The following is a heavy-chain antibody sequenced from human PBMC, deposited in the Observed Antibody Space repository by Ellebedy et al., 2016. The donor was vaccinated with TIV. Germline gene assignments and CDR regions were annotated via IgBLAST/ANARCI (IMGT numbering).Heavy chain of an antibody. CDR2: IYYSGST. CDR3: ARCITIFGVVTDWFDP. J-gene: IGHJ5*02. V-gene: IGHV4-59*06. CDR1: GGSISSYY. D-gene: IGHD3-3*01. Sequence: MPSETLSLTCTVSGGSISSYYWSWIRQHPGKGLEWIGYIYYSGSTYYNPSLKSRVTISVETSKNQFSLKLSSVTAADTAVYYCARCITIFGVVTDWFDPWGQGTLVTVSS.